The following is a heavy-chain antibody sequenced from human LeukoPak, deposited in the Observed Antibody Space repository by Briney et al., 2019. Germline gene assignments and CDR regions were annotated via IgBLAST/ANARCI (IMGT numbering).Heavy chain of an antibody. V-gene: IGHV3-15*01. CDR2: IKSKTDGGTT. CDR1: GFPFSNAW. Sequence: GGSLRLSCAASGFPFSNAWMRWVRQAPGRGVEWVGRIKSKTDGGTTDYAAPVKGRFTISRDDSKNTLHLQMNSLKTEDTAVYYCTAVLVNATTYFDYWGQGTLVTVSS. CDR3: TAVLVNATTYFDY. J-gene: IGHJ4*02. D-gene: IGHD2-21*01.